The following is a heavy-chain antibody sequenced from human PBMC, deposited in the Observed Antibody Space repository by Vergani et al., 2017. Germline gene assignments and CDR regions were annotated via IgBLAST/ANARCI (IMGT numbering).Heavy chain of an antibody. D-gene: IGHD7-27*01. CDR1: GFTFSSYG. Sequence: QVQLVESGGGVVQPGRSLRLSCAASGFTFSSYGMHWVRQAPGKGLEWVAVISYDGSNKYYADSVKGRFTISRDNSKNTLYLQMNSLRAEDTAVYYCARDSGVFKGPNAFDIWGQGTMVTVSS. CDR3: ARDSGVFKGPNAFDI. V-gene: IGHV3-30*03. J-gene: IGHJ3*02. CDR2: ISYDGSNK.